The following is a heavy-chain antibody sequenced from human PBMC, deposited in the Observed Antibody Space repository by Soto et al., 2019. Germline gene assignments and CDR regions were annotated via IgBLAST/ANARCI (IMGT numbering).Heavy chain of an antibody. Sequence: LSLTCAVYGGSFSGYYWSWIRQPPGKGLEWIGEINHSGSTNYNPSLKSRVTISVDTSKNQFSLKLSSVTAADTAVYYCARGSKAAMVTGDSYFDYWGQGTLVTVSS. CDR1: GGSFSGYY. CDR2: INHSGST. V-gene: IGHV4-34*01. J-gene: IGHJ4*02. D-gene: IGHD5-18*01. CDR3: ARGSKAAMVTGDSYFDY.